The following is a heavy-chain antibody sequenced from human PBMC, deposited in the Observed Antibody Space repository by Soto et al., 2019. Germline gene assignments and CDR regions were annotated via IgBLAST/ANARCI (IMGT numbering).Heavy chain of an antibody. CDR1: GGSISSGDYY. CDR2: IYYSGST. CDR3: ARVLANYDFWSGSSDADY. V-gene: IGHV4-30-4*01. J-gene: IGHJ4*02. Sequence: QVQLQESGPGLVKPSQTLSLTCTVSGGSISSGDYYWSWIRQPPGKGLEWIGYIYYSGSTYYNPSLKSRVTISVDTSKNQFSLKLSSVTAADTAVYYCARVLANYDFWSGSSDADYWGQGTLVTVSS. D-gene: IGHD3-3*01.